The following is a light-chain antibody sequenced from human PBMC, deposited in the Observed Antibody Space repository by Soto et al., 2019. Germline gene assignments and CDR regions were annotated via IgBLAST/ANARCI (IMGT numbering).Light chain of an antibody. CDR2: DAS. V-gene: IGKV1-39*01. J-gene: IGKJ1*01. Sequence: DIQLTQSPSSLSASVGDKVTITCRASQSIRSYLNWVQQKPGKAPKLLIYDASSLQTGVPSRFSGSGSGTDFSITISSLQPEDFATYYSQQSYSTPPWTFGQGTKVEIK. CDR3: QQSYSTPPWT. CDR1: QSIRSY.